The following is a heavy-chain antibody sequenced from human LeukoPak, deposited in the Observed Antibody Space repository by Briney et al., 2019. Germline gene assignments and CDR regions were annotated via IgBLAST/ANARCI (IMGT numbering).Heavy chain of an antibody. Sequence: GASVKVSCKASGCTFTSYYMHWVRQAPGQGLEWMGLIITSAGSTTYAQNFQGRVTLTRDTSTSTVYMEMSSLRSEDTAVYYCARVEGLTATVTDWGQGTLVTVSS. CDR1: GCTFTSYY. J-gene: IGHJ4*02. V-gene: IGHV1-46*01. CDR2: IITSAGST. D-gene: IGHD5-18*01. CDR3: ARVEGLTATVTD.